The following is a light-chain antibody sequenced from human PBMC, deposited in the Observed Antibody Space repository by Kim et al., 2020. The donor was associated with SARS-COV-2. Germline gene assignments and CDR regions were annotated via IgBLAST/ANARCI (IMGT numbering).Light chain of an antibody. V-gene: IGLV1-40*01. CDR1: SSNIGAGYD. J-gene: IGLJ3*02. Sequence: QRVTTSCTGSSSNIGAGYDVHWYQQLLGTAPKLLIYGNSIRPSGVPDRFSGSKSGTSASLAITGLQAEDEADYYCQSYDRSLSGSVFGGGTKLTVL. CDR2: GNS. CDR3: QSYDRSLSGSV.